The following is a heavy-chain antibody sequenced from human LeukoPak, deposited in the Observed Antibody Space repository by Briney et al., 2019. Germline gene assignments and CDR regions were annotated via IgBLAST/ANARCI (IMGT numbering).Heavy chain of an antibody. CDR2: ISSSGSTI. CDR3: ARGVRLLWFGEPLFGHDY. CDR1: GFTFSSYE. Sequence: GGSLRLSCAASGFTFSSYEMNWVRQAPGKGLEWVSYISSSGSTIYYADSGKGRFTISRDHAKNSLYLQMNSLRAEDTAVYYCARGVRLLWFGEPLFGHDYWGQGTLVTVSS. D-gene: IGHD3-10*01. J-gene: IGHJ4*02. V-gene: IGHV3-48*03.